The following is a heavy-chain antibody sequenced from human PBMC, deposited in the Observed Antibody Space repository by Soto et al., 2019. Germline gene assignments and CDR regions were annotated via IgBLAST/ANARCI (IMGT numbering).Heavy chain of an antibody. D-gene: IGHD3-9*01. CDR2: ISGSGGST. CDR1: GFTFSSYA. CDR3: AKDSNFDWLWPFDS. V-gene: IGHV3-23*01. Sequence: VGSLRLSCAASGFTFSSYAMSWVRQAPGKGLEWVSAISGSGGSTYYADSVKGRFTISRDNSKNTLYLQMNSLRAEDTAVYYCAKDSNFDWLWPFDSWGQRTLVTVFS. J-gene: IGHJ4*02.